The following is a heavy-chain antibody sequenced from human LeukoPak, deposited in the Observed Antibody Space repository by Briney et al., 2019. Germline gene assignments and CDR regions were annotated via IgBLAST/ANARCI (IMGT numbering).Heavy chain of an antibody. CDR3: AGELDGSDTDAFDI. V-gene: IGHV4-59*12. J-gene: IGHJ3*02. CDR1: GGSISSYY. CDR2: IYYSGST. D-gene: IGHD3-10*01. Sequence: SETLSLTCTVSGGSISSYYWSWIRQPPGKGLEWIGYIYYSGSTYYNPSLKSRVTISVDTSKNQFSLKLSSVTAADTAVYYCAGELDGSDTDAFDILGQGTMVTVSS.